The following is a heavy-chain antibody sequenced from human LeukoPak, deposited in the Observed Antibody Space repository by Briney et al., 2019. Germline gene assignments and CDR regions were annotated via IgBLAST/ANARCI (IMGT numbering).Heavy chain of an antibody. CDR3: ARDLAWDAFDI. CDR1: GFNFTNYN. V-gene: IGHV3-21*01. Sequence: GGSLRLSCAASGFNFTNYNMNWVRQAPGKGLEWVSSIHSSSGSIYYADSLKGRFTISRDNAKNSLYLQMNSLRAEDTTVYYCARDLAWDAFDIWGQGTMVTVSS. J-gene: IGHJ3*02. CDR2: IHSSSGSI.